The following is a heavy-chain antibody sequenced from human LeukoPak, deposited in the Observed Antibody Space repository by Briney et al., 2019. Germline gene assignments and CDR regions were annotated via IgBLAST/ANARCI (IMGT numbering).Heavy chain of an antibody. CDR1: GGSISSGYY. J-gene: IGHJ4*02. V-gene: IGHV4-38-2*02. CDR2: IYHSGST. D-gene: IGHD3-3*01. CDR3: ASYDFWSGYFFDY. Sequence: PSETLSLTCTVSGGSISSGYYWGWIRQPPGRGLEWIGSIYHSGSTYYNPSLKSRVTISVDTSKNQFSLKLSSVTAADTAVYYCASYDFWSGYFFDYWGQGTLVTVSS.